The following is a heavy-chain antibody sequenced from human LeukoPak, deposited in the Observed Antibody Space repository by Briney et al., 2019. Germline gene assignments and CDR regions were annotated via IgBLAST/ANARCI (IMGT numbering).Heavy chain of an antibody. V-gene: IGHV3-7*01. D-gene: IGHD2-8*02. CDR1: GFTFSTYW. CDR2: MKRDGSEI. CDR3: ARDHWSPPSY. Sequence: GGSLRLSCSASGFTFSTYWMSWVRQAPGKGLEWVANMKRDGSEIYYVDSVKGRFTISRDNAKNSLFLQMNSLRAEDTAVYYCARDHWSPPSYWGQGTLVTVSS. J-gene: IGHJ4*02.